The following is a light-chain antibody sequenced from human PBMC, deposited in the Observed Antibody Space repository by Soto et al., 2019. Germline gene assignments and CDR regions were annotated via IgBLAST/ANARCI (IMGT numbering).Light chain of an antibody. CDR2: GAS. J-gene: IGKJ1*01. Sequence: ETEMTQSPATLSVSPGESATVSCRASQSVSTNLAWYQQKPGQAPRLLIYGASTRVTGMPGRFSGSGSGTEFTLTISSLQSEDSAVYYCQQYKNWPRTFGQGTKVEIK. V-gene: IGKV3-15*01. CDR1: QSVSTN. CDR3: QQYKNWPRT.